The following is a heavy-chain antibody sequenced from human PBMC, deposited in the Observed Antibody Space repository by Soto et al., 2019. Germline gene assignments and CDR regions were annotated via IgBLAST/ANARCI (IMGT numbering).Heavy chain of an antibody. D-gene: IGHD2-15*01. Sequence: PSETLSLTCTVSGDSITSNSYFWAWIRQPPGKGLEWIGSIYYSGTTYKKPSLKSRVTISVDTSKNQFSLKLSSVTAADTAVYYCARLVRYCSGGSCYFTRDAFDIWGQGTMVTVSS. CDR1: GDSITSNSYF. V-gene: IGHV4-39*07. CDR2: IYYSGTT. J-gene: IGHJ3*02. CDR3: ARLVRYCSGGSCYFTRDAFDI.